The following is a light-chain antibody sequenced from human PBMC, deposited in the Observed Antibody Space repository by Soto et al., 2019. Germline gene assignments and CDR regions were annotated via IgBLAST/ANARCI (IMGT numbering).Light chain of an antibody. CDR2: GAS. V-gene: IGKV3-11*01. J-gene: IGKJ5*01. CDR3: QHRSEWPVS. Sequence: EISLTQSPVTLSLSPGQRATLSCRASQSISTYLAWYQLKPGQAPRLLIYGASSRATGVPARFSGSGSGTDFTLTISSLEPEDFAVYYCQHRSEWPVSFGQGTRLEIK. CDR1: QSISTY.